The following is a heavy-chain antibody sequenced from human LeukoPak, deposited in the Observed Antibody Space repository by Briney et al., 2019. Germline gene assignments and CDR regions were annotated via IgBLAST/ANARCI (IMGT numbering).Heavy chain of an antibody. Sequence: SETLSLTCTVSGGSISSYYWSWIRQPAGKGLEWIGRIYTSGSTNYNPSLKSRVTVSVDTSKNQFSLKLSSVTAADTAVYYCARVAESAGYSSGFDYWGQGTLVTVSS. D-gene: IGHD6-19*01. CDR2: IYTSGST. CDR3: ARVAESAGYSSGFDY. V-gene: IGHV4-4*07. J-gene: IGHJ4*02. CDR1: GGSISSYY.